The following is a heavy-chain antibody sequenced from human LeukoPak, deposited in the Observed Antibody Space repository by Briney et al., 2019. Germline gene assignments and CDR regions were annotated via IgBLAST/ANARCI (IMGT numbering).Heavy chain of an antibody. CDR1: GFTFSSYA. Sequence: GGSLRLSCAASGFTFSSYAMSWVRQAPGKGLEWVSAISGSGGSTYYADSVKGRFTISGDNSNNTLYVQMNSLRAEDTAAYYCARDRGTGLYYYYGMDVWGQGTTVTVSS. J-gene: IGHJ6*02. V-gene: IGHV3-23*01. CDR2: ISGSGGST. D-gene: IGHD1-14*01. CDR3: ARDRGTGLYYYYGMDV.